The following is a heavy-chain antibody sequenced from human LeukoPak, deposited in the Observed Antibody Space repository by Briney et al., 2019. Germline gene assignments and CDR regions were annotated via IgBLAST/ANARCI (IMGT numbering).Heavy chain of an antibody. V-gene: IGHV5-51*01. CDR1: GYSFTTYW. Sequence: GESLKIYCTGSGYSFTTYWIGWVRQIPVKGLEWMGIIYPGDSDTRYSPSFQGQVTISVDKSISTAYLQWRSLKASDSAMYYCVRHEHSGSDWGQGTLVTVSS. CDR3: VRHEHSGSD. J-gene: IGHJ4*02. D-gene: IGHD1-26*01. CDR2: IYPGDSDT.